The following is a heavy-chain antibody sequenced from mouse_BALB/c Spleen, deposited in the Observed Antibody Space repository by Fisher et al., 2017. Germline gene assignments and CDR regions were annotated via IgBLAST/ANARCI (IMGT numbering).Heavy chain of an antibody. CDR3: ATGHYYGSGYYAMDY. D-gene: IGHD1-1*01. Sequence: RFTISRDNARNILYLQMSSLRSEDTAMYYCATGHYYGSGYYAMDYWGQGTSVTVSS. V-gene: IGHV5-6-5*01. J-gene: IGHJ4*01.